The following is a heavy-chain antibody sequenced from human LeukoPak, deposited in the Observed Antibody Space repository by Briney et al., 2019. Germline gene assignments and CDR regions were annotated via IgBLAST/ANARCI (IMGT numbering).Heavy chain of an antibody. CDR1: GFTFSSYG. CDR2: ISYDGSNK. J-gene: IGHJ4*02. V-gene: IGHV3-30*03. CDR3: ARISIAVAGGDY. D-gene: IGHD6-13*01. Sequence: PGGSLRLSCAASGFTFSSYGMHWVRQAPGKGLEWVAVISYDGSNKYYADSVKGRFTISRDNSKNTLYLQMNSLRAEDTAVYYCARISIAVAGGDYWGQGTLVTVSS.